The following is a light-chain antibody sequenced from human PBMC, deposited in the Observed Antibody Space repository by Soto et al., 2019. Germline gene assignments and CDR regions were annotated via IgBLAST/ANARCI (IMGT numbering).Light chain of an antibody. J-gene: IGKJ1*01. CDR2: GAS. CDR1: QSVSSN. Sequence: EIVMTQSPATLSVSPGERATLSCRASQSVSSNLAWYQQKPGQAPRLLMYGASTRATGIPARFSGSGSGTEFTLTISSLQSADVAVYFCQQYNNWARTFGQGTKVEVK. V-gene: IGKV3-15*01. CDR3: QQYNNWART.